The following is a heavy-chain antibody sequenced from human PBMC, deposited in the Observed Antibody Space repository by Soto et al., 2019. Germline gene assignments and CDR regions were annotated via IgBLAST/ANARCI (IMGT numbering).Heavy chain of an antibody. CDR1: GDSVSSNSAA. CDR2: TYYRSKWYN. V-gene: IGHV6-1*01. D-gene: IGHD5-12*01. CDR3: ARDFGMRWLQSSAFDI. Sequence: PSQTLSLTCAISGDSVSSNSAAWNWIRQSPSRGLEWLGRTYYRSKWYNDYAVSVKSRITINPDTSKNQFSLQLNSVTPEDTAVYYCARDFGMRWLQSSAFDIWGQGTMVTVSS. J-gene: IGHJ3*02.